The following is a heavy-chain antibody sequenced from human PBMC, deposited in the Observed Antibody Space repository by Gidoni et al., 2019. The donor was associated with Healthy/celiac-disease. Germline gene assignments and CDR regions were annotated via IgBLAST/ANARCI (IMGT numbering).Heavy chain of an antibody. CDR3: TTGHPPKIVGATTWNYFDY. CDR1: GVRFSKAW. V-gene: IGHV3-15*01. J-gene: IGHJ4*02. D-gene: IGHD1-26*01. Sequence: EVQLVEYGGGWVKPGGSRRLPWAASGVRFSKAWLGGVRQAPGKGLAWVGRIKSKTDGGTTDYAAPVKGRFTISRDDSKHTLYLQMNRLKTEDTAVYYCTTGHPPKIVGATTWNYFDYWGQGTLVTVSS. CDR2: IKSKTDGGTT.